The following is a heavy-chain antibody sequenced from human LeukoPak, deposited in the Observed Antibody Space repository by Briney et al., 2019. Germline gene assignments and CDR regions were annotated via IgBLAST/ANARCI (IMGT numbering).Heavy chain of an antibody. CDR2: LSGSGITT. Sequence: GGSLRLSCAASGFIFSNSAMSWVRQAPGKGLEGVSTLSGSGITTYYADSVKGRFTISRDNSKNTLYLQMNSLRAEDTAVYYCAKGIYSSGWSYFDYWGHGTLVTVSS. CDR1: GFIFSNSA. J-gene: IGHJ4*01. V-gene: IGHV3-23*01. CDR3: AKGIYSSGWSYFDY. D-gene: IGHD6-19*01.